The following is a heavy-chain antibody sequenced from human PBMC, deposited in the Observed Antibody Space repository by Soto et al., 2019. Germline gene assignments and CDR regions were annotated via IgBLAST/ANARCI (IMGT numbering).Heavy chain of an antibody. CDR2: ISDSGSST. J-gene: IGHJ3*02. CDR3: AKDRITIFGVVKFGNDAFDI. D-gene: IGHD3-3*01. CDR1: GFTFSSYA. Sequence: GGSLRLSCPASGFTFSSYAMSWVRQAPGKGLEWVSAISDSGSSTYYADSVKGRFTISRGNSRNTLYLQMNSLRAEDTAVYYCAKDRITIFGVVKFGNDAFDIWGQGTMVTVSS. V-gene: IGHV3-23*01.